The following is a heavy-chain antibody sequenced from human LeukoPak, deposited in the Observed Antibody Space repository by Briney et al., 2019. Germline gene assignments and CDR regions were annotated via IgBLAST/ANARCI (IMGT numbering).Heavy chain of an antibody. D-gene: IGHD2-15*01. Sequence: PPQTLSLTCTVSGVAIRNYDCSWLRQPAGPGLEWIGYIYYSGSTNYNPSLQSRVTISVDTSKNQFSLKLSSVTAADTAVYYCARKGGTFDYWGQGTPVTVSS. CDR3: ARKGGTFDY. CDR2: IYYSGST. CDR1: GVAIRNYD. J-gene: IGHJ4*02. V-gene: IGHV4-59*08.